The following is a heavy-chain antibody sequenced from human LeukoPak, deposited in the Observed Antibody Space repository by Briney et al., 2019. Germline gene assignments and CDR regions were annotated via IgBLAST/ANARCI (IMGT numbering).Heavy chain of an antibody. V-gene: IGHV1-2*02. J-gene: IGHJ5*01. CDR2: INPNSGGT. CDR1: GYTFSGYY. CDR3: ATSYYYGSGSYYNPPDS. Sequence: ASAKVSCKASGYTFSGYYMHWVRQAPGQGLEWMGWINPNSGGTNYAQKFKGRVTMTRDTSISTAYMELSRLRSDDTAVYHCATSYYYGSGSYYNPPDSWGQGTLVTVSS. D-gene: IGHD3-10*01.